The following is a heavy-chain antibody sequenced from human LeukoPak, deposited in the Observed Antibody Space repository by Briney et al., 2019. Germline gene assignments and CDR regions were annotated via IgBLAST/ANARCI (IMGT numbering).Heavy chain of an antibody. CDR3: ARDDSGSYRFDY. V-gene: IGHV3-9*01. CDR2: ISWNSGSI. D-gene: IGHD1-26*01. CDR1: GFTFDDYA. J-gene: IGHJ4*02. Sequence: GGSLRLSCAASGFTFDDYAMHWVRQAPGKGLEWVSGISWNSGSIGYADSVKGRFTISRDNSKNTLYLQMNSLRAEDTAVYYCARDDSGSYRFDYWGQGTLVTVSS.